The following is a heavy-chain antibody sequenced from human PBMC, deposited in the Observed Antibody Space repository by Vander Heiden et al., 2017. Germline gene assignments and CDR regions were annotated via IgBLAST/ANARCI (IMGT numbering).Heavy chain of an antibody. CDR1: GYTFTSDG. V-gene: IGHV1-18*01. J-gene: IGHJ4*02. Sequence: QVQLVQPGAEVKKPGASAKVSCKASGYTFTSDGISWVGQAPGQGLGWMGWISAYNGNTNDAQKLQGRVTMTTDAATSTAYMELRSLGSDDTAVYYCARGRTEGSYRPKRLDYWGQGTLVTVSS. D-gene: IGHD3-16*02. CDR2: ISAYNGNT. CDR3: ARGRTEGSYRPKRLDY.